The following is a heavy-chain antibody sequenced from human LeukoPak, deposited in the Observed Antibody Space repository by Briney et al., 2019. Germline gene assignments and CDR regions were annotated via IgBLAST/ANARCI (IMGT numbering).Heavy chain of an antibody. D-gene: IGHD1-26*01. CDR2: MNPDTGDT. CDR3: TRGSLSGSSRDY. Sequence: ASVRASCKGSGYTFTGYDINWVRQATGQGLEWMGWMNPDTGDTGYAQKFQGRVTMTRSTSIDTAYMELSGLTSEDTAIYYCTRGSLSGSSRDYWGQGTLVTVSS. J-gene: IGHJ4*02. V-gene: IGHV1-8*01. CDR1: GYTFTGYD.